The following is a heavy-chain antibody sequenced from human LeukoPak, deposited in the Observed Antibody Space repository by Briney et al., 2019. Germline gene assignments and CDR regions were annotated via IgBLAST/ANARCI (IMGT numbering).Heavy chain of an antibody. D-gene: IGHD3-22*01. J-gene: IGHJ3*02. CDR3: ARGYYDSSVYNSHAFDI. CDR1: GYTFTSYY. CDR2: INPSGGST. V-gene: IGHV1-46*01. Sequence: ASVKVSCKASGYTFTSYYMHWVRQAPGQGLEWMGIINPSGGSTSYAQKFQGRVTMTRDMSTSTVYMELSGLRSEDTAVYYCARGYYDSSVYNSHAFDIWGQGTMVTVSS.